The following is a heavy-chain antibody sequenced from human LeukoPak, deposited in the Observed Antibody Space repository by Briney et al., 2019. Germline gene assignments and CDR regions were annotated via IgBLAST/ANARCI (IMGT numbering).Heavy chain of an antibody. CDR3: ARAWFYDSSGYEINY. J-gene: IGHJ4*02. Sequence: GGSLRLSCAASGFTFSDYYMSWIRQAPGKGLEWVSYTSSSGSTIYYADSVKGRFTISRDNAKSSLYLQMNSLRAEDTAVYYCARAWFYDSSGYEINYWGQGTLVTVSS. D-gene: IGHD3-22*01. V-gene: IGHV3-11*04. CDR1: GFTFSDYY. CDR2: TSSSGSTI.